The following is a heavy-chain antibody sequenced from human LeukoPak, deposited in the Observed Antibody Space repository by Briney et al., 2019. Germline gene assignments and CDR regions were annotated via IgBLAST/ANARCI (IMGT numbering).Heavy chain of an antibody. V-gene: IGHV4-59*02. CDR3: ARYRRDNTYFLDY. CDR2: IHYSWST. J-gene: IGHJ4*02. D-gene: IGHD2-2*02. Sequence: SETLSLICTVSGGSVNSHYWSWIRQPPGKGLEWIGFIHYSWSTNYNPSLTSRVAMSIDTSVNQFSLELSSVTAADTAVYYCARYRRDNTYFLDYWGQGTLVTVFS. CDR1: GGSVNSHY.